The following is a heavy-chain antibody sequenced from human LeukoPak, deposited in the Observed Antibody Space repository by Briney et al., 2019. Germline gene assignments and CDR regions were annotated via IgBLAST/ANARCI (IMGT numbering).Heavy chain of an antibody. CDR2: IYTSGST. J-gene: IGHJ5*02. CDR3: ARDRGGYCSSTSCLKFDP. D-gene: IGHD2-2*01. CDR1: GGSISSGSYY. Sequence: SETLSLTCTVSGGSISSGSYYWSWIRQPAGKGLEWIGRIYTSGSTNYNPSLKSRVTISVDTSKNQFSLKLSSVTAADTAVYYCARDRGGYCSSTSCLKFDPWGQGTLVTVSS. V-gene: IGHV4-61*02.